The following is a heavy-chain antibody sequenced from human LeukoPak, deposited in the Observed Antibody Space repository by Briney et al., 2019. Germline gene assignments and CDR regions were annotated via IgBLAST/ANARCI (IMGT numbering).Heavy chain of an antibody. CDR2: IKSKTDGGTT. Sequence: PGGSPRLSCAASGFIFTNTWMSWVRQAPGKGLEWVGRIKSKTDGGTTDYAAPVKGRFTISRDDSKNTLFLQMNSLKTEDTAVYYCTIRYCSSTSCYGDFDYWGQGTLLTVSS. CDR1: GFIFTNTW. J-gene: IGHJ4*02. D-gene: IGHD2-2*01. CDR3: TIRYCSSTSCYGDFDY. V-gene: IGHV3-15*01.